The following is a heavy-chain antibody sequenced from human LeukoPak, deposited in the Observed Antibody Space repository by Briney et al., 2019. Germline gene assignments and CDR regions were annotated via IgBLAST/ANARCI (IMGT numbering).Heavy chain of an antibody. CDR2: IHSSGRT. D-gene: IGHD3-10*01. CDR1: GGSSSHYY. J-gene: IGHJ4*02. CDR3: ARDFSGSSGGY. V-gene: IGHV4-59*01. Sequence: PSETLSLTCTVSGGSSSHYYWSWIRQPPGKGLEWIGYIHSSGRTIYSPSLKSRVAISVDTSKNMFSLKLSSVTAADSAVYYCARDFSGSSGGYWGQGTLVTVSS.